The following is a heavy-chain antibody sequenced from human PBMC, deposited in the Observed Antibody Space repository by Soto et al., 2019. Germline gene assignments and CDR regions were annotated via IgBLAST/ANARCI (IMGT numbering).Heavy chain of an antibody. Sequence: QVQLLQSGAEVMKPGASVKVSCKASGYTFTNFGISWVRQAPGQGLEWMGWINTYNGKTNYAQKLQGRATLTTDTSTSTAYMELRSLTSDDTAIYYGCSSQVPTSFDYWVQGALVTVSS. D-gene: IGHD2-15*01. CDR2: INTYNGKT. J-gene: IGHJ4*02. CDR3: CSSQVPTSFDY. CDR1: GYTFTNFG. V-gene: IGHV1-18*01.